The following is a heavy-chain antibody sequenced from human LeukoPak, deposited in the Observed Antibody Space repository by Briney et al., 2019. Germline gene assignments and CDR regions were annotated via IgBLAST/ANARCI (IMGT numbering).Heavy chain of an antibody. CDR2: IKTKNDGGAT. D-gene: IGHD2-15*01. J-gene: IGHJ4*02. CDR1: GFTFSNAW. Sequence: GGSLRLSCAAPGFTFSNAWMGWVRQAPGKGPEWVGLIKTKNDGGATDYAAPVKGRFTISRDDSKNTLYLQMNSLKTEDTAVYYCNTKSCGGGCHYGYWGQGTLVTVSS. CDR3: NTKSCGGGCHYGY. V-gene: IGHV3-15*01.